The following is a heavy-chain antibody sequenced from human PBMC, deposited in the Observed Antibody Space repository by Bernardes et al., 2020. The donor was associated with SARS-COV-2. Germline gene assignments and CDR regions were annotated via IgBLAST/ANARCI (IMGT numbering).Heavy chain of an antibody. Sequence: GGSLRLSCKASQFDFSDYYISWIRQAPGKGLEWLSYISGRGDKTHYVASVKGRFTISRDNARESVYLQMKNLRAEDTAVYYCARGWLAMDVWGPGTTVSVSS. D-gene: IGHD6-19*01. J-gene: IGHJ6*02. CDR3: ARGWLAMDV. CDR2: ISGRGDKT. CDR1: QFDFSDYY. V-gene: IGHV3-11*01.